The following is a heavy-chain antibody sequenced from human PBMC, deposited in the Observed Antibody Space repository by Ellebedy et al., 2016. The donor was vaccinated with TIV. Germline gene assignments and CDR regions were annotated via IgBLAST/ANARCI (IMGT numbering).Heavy chain of an antibody. Sequence: SETLSLTCTVSGGSISSYYWSWIRQPPGKGLEWIGYIYYSGSTNYHPSLKSLFTISVDTSKNQFSQKLSSETAADTAVYYCARNLVVVAATGAFDIWGQGTMVTVSS. CDR3: ARNLVVVAATGAFDI. J-gene: IGHJ3*02. D-gene: IGHD2-15*01. V-gene: IGHV4-59*01. CDR1: GGSISSYY. CDR2: IYYSGST.